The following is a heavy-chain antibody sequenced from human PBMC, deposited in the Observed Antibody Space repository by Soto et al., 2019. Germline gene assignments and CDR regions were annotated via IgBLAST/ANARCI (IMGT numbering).Heavy chain of an antibody. CDR3: ARRLVDHYDFWSGYGFDY. CDR1: GYTFTSYG. J-gene: IGHJ4*02. V-gene: IGHV1-18*04. Sequence: ASLKVSCKASGYTFTSYGISWVRQAPGQGLEWMGWISAYNGNTNYAQELQGRATMTTATSTSTAYMELRSLRSDDTAVYYCARRLVDHYDFWSGYGFDYWGQGTLVTVSS. D-gene: IGHD3-3*01. CDR2: ISAYNGNT.